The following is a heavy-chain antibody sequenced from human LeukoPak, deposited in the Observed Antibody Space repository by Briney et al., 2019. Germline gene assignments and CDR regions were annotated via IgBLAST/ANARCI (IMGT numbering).Heavy chain of an antibody. CDR3: ASNYFDY. J-gene: IGHJ4*02. CDR1: GFIFRSFA. Sequence: PGGSLRLSCTASGFIFRSFAMSWVRQAPGKGLEWVAVISYDGSNKYYADSVKGRFTISRDNSKNTLYLQMNSLRAEDTAVYYCASNYFDYWGQGTLVTVSS. V-gene: IGHV3-30*04. CDR2: ISYDGSNK.